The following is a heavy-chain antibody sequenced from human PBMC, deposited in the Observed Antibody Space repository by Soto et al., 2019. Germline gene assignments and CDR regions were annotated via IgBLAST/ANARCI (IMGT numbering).Heavy chain of an antibody. D-gene: IGHD2-2*02. J-gene: IGHJ4*02. CDR1: GGSISSSNW. CDR2: IYHSGST. Sequence: QVQLQESGPGLVKPSGTLSLTCAVSGGSISSSNWWSWVRQPPWKGLEWIGEIYHSGSTNYNPSLKSRVTISVDKSKNQFSLKLSSMTAADTAVYYCARVRCSSTSCYTDNFDYWGQGTLVTVSS. CDR3: ARVRCSSTSCYTDNFDY. V-gene: IGHV4-4*02.